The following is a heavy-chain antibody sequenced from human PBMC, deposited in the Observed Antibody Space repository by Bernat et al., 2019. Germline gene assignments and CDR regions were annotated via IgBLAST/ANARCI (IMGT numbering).Heavy chain of an antibody. D-gene: IGHD6-19*01. V-gene: IGHV1-2*02. CDR3: ARDISVAGPNDSFDI. CDR1: GYTFTGYY. J-gene: IGHJ3*02. Sequence: QVQLVQSGAEVKKPGASVKVSCKASGYTFTGYYIHWVRQAPGHGLEWMGWINPNSGATNYAQKFQGRVTMTRDTSISTAYMDLSRLRSDDTAMYYCARDISVAGPNDSFDIWGQGTMVTVSS. CDR2: INPNSGAT.